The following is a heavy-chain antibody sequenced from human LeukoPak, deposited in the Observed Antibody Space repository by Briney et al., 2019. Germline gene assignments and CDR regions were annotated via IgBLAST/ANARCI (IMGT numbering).Heavy chain of an antibody. Sequence: GGSLRLSCAASGFTFSSYSMNWVRQAPGKGLEGVSFISSSTGYISYADSVKGRFTISRDNAKSSLWLQMNSLRAEDTAVYYCARATNGRFDIWGQGTMVT. CDR1: GFTFSSYS. V-gene: IGHV3-21*01. CDR2: ISSSTGYI. D-gene: IGHD2-8*01. CDR3: ARATNGRFDI. J-gene: IGHJ3*02.